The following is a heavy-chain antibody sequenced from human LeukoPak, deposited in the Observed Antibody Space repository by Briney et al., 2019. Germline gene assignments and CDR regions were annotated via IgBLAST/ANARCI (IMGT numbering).Heavy chain of an antibody. J-gene: IGHJ5*02. CDR1: NYSITSGYY. V-gene: IGHV4-38-2*02. Sequence: PSQTLSLTCTVSNYSITSGYYWGWSRQAPAKRLEERSSIYHSGTTYYNTSPKSRVTITVDRSKNQFSVKLSSVTAADTAVYYCARQEMATIYNWFDPWGQGTLVTVSS. CDR3: ARQEMATIYNWFDP. D-gene: IGHD5-24*01. CDR2: IYHSGTT.